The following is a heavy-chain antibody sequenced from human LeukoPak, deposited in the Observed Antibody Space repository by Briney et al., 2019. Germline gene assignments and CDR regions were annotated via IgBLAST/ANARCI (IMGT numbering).Heavy chain of an antibody. CDR3: ARMVSADLLVVPAAAVGWFDP. Sequence: SETLSLTCTVSGGSISSSSYYWGWIRQPPGKGLEWIGSIYYSGSTYYNPSLKSRVTISVDTSKNQFSLKLNSVTAADTAVYYCARMVSADLLVVPAAAVGWFDPWGQGTLVTVSS. J-gene: IGHJ5*02. V-gene: IGHV4-39*07. CDR1: GGSISSSSYY. D-gene: IGHD2-2*01. CDR2: IYYSGST.